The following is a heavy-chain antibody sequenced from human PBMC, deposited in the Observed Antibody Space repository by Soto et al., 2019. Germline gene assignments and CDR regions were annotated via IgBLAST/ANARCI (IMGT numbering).Heavy chain of an antibody. CDR3: ARADRTLVTSYSLDV. CDR1: GDSITSGNYY. V-gene: IGHV4-31*02. D-gene: IGHD2-21*02. CDR2: IFHSGSS. J-gene: IGHJ6*02. Sequence: QVQLQESGPGLVQPSRTLSLICSVSGDSITSGNYYWSWVRQHPGKGLEWLAYIFHSGSSYYNPSLRSRLTVSVNTSRSQFSLSLTSVTAADTALYYCARADRTLVTSYSLDVWGQGTTVTVSS.